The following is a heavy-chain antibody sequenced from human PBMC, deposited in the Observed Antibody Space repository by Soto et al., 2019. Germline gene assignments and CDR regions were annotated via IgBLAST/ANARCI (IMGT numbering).Heavy chain of an antibody. D-gene: IGHD4-17*01. J-gene: IGHJ4*02. CDR3: ASTNDYGDFFFDY. CDR1: GGSISSSSYY. CDR2: IYYSGTI. Sequence: SETLSLTCTVSGGSISSSSYYWGWIRQPPGKELEWIGSIYYSGTIYYNPSLKSRVTMSVDTSKNQFSLKLSSVTAADTALYYCASTNDYGDFFFDYWGQGTLVTVSS. V-gene: IGHV4-39*01.